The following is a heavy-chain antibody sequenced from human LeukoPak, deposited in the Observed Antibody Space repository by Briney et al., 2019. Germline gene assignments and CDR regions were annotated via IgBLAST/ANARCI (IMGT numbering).Heavy chain of an antibody. CDR2: IYYSGST. V-gene: IGHV4-31*03. J-gene: IGHJ4*02. D-gene: IGHD3-10*01. CDR1: GGSISSGGYY. CDR3: AREYRFGDSFDY. Sequence: SETLSLTCTVSGGSISSGGYYWSWIRQHPGKGLEWIGYIYYSGSTYYNPSLKSRVTISVDTSKNQFSLKLSSVTAADTAVYYCAREYRFGDSFDYWGQGTLVTVSS.